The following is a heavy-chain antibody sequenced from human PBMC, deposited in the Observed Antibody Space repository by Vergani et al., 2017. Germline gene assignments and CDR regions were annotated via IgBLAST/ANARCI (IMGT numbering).Heavy chain of an antibody. D-gene: IGHD6-13*01. CDR1: GYTFTSYA. CDR2: ISGSGGST. CDR3: AKESSSWYGNGYFQH. J-gene: IGHJ1*01. Sequence: VQLVQSGAEVKKPGASVKVSCKASGYTFTSYAMSWVRQAPGKGLEWVSAISGSGGSTYYADSVKGRFTISRDNSKNTLYLQMNSLRAEDTAVYYCAKESSSWYGNGYFQHWGQGTLVTVSS. V-gene: IGHV3-23*04.